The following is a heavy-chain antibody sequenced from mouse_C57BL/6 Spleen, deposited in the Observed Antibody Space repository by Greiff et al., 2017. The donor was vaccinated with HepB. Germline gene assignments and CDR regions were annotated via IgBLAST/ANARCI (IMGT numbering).Heavy chain of an antibody. CDR1: GYTFTDYY. CDR3: ARTGVCMDY. D-gene: IGHD2-10*02. CDR2: LYPGSGNT. V-gene: IGHV1-76*01. Sequence: VKLQESGAELVRPGASVQLSCKASGYTFTDYYINWVKQRPGQGLEWIARLYPGSGNTYYNEKFKGKATLTAEKSSSTAYMQLSSLTSEDSAVYFCARTGVCMDYWGQGTSVTVSS. J-gene: IGHJ4*01.